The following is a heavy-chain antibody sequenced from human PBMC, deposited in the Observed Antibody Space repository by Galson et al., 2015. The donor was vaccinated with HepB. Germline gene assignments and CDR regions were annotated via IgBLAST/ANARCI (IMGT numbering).Heavy chain of an antibody. Sequence: SLRLSCAASGFTFSSYGMHWVRQAPGKGLEWVAVISYDGSNKYYADSVKGRFTISRDNSKNTLYLQMNSLRAEDTAVYYCAKDQDYYDSSGPSIDYWGQGTLVTVSS. V-gene: IGHV3-30*18. D-gene: IGHD3-22*01. CDR3: AKDQDYYDSSGPSIDY. J-gene: IGHJ4*02. CDR2: ISYDGSNK. CDR1: GFTFSSYG.